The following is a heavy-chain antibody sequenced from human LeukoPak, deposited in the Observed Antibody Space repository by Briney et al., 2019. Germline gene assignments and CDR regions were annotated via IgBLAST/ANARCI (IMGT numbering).Heavy chain of an antibody. CDR1: GGTFISYA. Sequence: GASXXVSCKASGGTFISYAISWVRQAPGQGLEWMGGIIPIFGTVNYAQKFQGRVTITADEYTSKDYMELSSLRSEDTAVYYCARVSDSSGPQLDYWGQGTLVTVSS. D-gene: IGHD3-22*01. V-gene: IGHV1-69*13. CDR3: ARVSDSSGPQLDY. CDR2: IIPIFGTV. J-gene: IGHJ4*02.